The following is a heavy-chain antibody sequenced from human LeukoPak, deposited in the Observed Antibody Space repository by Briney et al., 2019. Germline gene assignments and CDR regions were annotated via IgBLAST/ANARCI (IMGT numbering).Heavy chain of an antibody. CDR2: ISGSGGST. V-gene: IGHV3-23*01. CDR1: GFTFSTYW. J-gene: IGHJ4*02. Sequence: GGSLRLSCSASGFTFSTYWMSWVRQAPGKGLEWVSAISGSGGSTYYADSVKGRFTISRDNSKNTLYLQMNSLRAEDTAVYYCATLLEWLLFPFDYWGQGTLVTVSS. CDR3: ATLLEWLLFPFDY. D-gene: IGHD3-3*01.